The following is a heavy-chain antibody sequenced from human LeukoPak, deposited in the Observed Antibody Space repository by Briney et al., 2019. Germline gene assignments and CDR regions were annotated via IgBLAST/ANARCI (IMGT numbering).Heavy chain of an antibody. D-gene: IGHD3-10*01. CDR2: ISSNGEST. Sequence: PGRSLRLSCTASGFSFEEYAMQWVRQVPGKGLQWVSGISSNGESTGYADSVKGRFTISRDNAKNSLYLQMNSLKPEDTAVYYCARDPNFVKFYGSGNYGVDYYFYMDVWGSGTTVTVSS. V-gene: IGHV3-9*01. CDR3: ARDPNFVKFYGSGNYGVDYYFYMDV. CDR1: GFSFEEYA. J-gene: IGHJ6*03.